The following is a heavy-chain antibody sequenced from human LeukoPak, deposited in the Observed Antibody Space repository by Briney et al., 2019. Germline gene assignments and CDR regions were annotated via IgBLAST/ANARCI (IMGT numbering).Heavy chain of an antibody. Sequence: GASVKVSCKAFGYTFTGYFMHWVRQAPGQGLEWMGWINPNSGGANYAQKFQGRVAMTRDTSISTTYMELTRLISDDTAVYYCARARSGWYEGAYDIWGQGTMVTVSS. CDR2: INPNSGGA. D-gene: IGHD6-19*01. J-gene: IGHJ3*02. V-gene: IGHV1-2*02. CDR1: GYTFTGYF. CDR3: ARARSGWYEGAYDI.